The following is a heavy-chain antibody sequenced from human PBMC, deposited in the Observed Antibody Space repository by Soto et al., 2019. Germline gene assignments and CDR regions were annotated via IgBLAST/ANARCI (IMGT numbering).Heavy chain of an antibody. J-gene: IGHJ5*02. CDR2: FYYSGST. V-gene: IGHV4-59*05. CDR3: ARHGRSSWLNWFXP. CDR1: GGSISSYY. Sequence: SETLSLTCTVSGGSISSYYWSWIRQPPGKGLEWIGSFYYSGSTDYNPSLKSRVTISVDTSKNQFSLKLSSVTAADTAVYYCARHGRSSWLNWFXPWGQGTLVTVSS. D-gene: IGHD6-13*01.